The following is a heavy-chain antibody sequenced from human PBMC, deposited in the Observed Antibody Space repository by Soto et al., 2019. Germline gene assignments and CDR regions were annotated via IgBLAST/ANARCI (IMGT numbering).Heavy chain of an antibody. V-gene: IGHV3-33*01. CDR1: GFSFSSDA. CDR2: IWYDGVNK. D-gene: IGHD3-16*01. J-gene: IGHJ4*02. Sequence: PGRSPRLSCAASGFSFSSDAMHWVRQAPGKGLEWVAVIWYDGVNKYYADSVKGRFTISRDNSNNTLYVQMNSLKAEDTAVYYCVREPYVTAAGGLSHHDDWATGTSVTVSS. CDR3: VREPYVTAAGGLSHHDD.